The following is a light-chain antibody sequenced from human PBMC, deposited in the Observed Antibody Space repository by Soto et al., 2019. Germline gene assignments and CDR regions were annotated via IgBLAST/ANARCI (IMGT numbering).Light chain of an antibody. J-gene: IGKJ4*01. V-gene: IGKV3-11*01. Sequence: EIVLTQSPVTLSLSPGERATLSCRASQSVSSYLAWYQQKAGQAPRLLIYDASNRATGIPPRFSGSGSETDFTLTISSLEPEDFAVYYCQQSSNWPLTFGGGTKVEIK. CDR2: DAS. CDR3: QQSSNWPLT. CDR1: QSVSSY.